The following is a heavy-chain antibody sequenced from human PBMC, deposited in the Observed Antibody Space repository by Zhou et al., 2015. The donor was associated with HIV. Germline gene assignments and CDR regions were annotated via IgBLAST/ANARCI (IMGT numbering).Heavy chain of an antibody. J-gene: IGHJ6*02. D-gene: IGHD3-10*01. CDR2: IIPIFGTA. CDR3: ARGGYGSGSTIIHNYYGMDV. CDR1: GGTFSSYA. Sequence: QVQLVQSGAEVKKPGSSVKVSCKASGGTFSSYAISWVRQAPGQGLEWMGGIIPIFGTANYAQKFQGRVTITADESTSTAYMELSSLRSEDTAVYYCARGGYGSGSTIIHNYYGMDVWGQGTTVTVSS. V-gene: IGHV1-69*01.